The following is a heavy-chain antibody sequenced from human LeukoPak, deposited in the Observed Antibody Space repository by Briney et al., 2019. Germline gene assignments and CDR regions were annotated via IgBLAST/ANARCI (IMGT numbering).Heavy chain of an antibody. CDR3: ARDVTLLRYFDWLSYFDY. CDR2: IKQDGSEK. V-gene: IGHV3-7*01. J-gene: IGHJ4*02. D-gene: IGHD3-9*01. Sequence: GGSLRLSCAASGFTFSSYWMSWVRQAPGKGPEWVANIKQDGSEKYYVDSVKGRFTTSRDNAKNSLYLQMNSLRAEDTAVYYCARDVTLLRYFDWLSYFDYWGQGTLVTVSS. CDR1: GFTFSSYW.